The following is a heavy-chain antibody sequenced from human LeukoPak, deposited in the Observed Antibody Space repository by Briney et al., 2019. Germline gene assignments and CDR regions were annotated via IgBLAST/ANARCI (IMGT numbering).Heavy chain of an antibody. CDR3: AKSAGYCSGGSCYDYYYMDV. J-gene: IGHJ6*03. CDR1: GFTFSSYA. CDR2: ISGSGGST. Sequence: GGSLRLSCAASGFTFSSYAMSWVRQAPGKGLEWVSAISGSGGSTYYADSVEGRFTISRDNSKNTLYLQMNSLRAEDTAVYYCAKSAGYCSGGSCYDYYYMDVWGKGTTVTVSS. V-gene: IGHV3-23*01. D-gene: IGHD2-15*01.